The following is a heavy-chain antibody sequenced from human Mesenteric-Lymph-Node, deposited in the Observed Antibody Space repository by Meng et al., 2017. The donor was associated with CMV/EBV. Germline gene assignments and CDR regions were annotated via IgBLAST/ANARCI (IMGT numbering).Heavy chain of an antibody. CDR2: IGTAGDT. CDR3: ARGGIWGSPDAFDI. Sequence: GESLKISCAASGFTFSSYDMHWVRQATGKGLERVSAIGTAGDTYYPGSVKGRFTISREDAKNSLYLQMNSLRAGDTAVYYCARGGIWGSPDAFDIWGQGTMVTVSS. J-gene: IGHJ3*02. D-gene: IGHD2-15*01. V-gene: IGHV3-13*01. CDR1: GFTFSSYD.